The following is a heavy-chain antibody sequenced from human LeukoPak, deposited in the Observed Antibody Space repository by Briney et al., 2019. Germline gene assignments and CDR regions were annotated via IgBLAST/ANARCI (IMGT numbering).Heavy chain of an antibody. J-gene: IGHJ4*02. Sequence: HPGGSLRLSCAASGFTFSSYAMSWVRQAPGKGLEWVSAISGSGGSTYYADSVKGRFTISRDNSKNTLYLQMNSLRAEDTAVYYCAKTKPGDYYVSSGYYFNYWGQGTLVTVSS. CDR2: ISGSGGST. CDR3: AKTKPGDYYVSSGYYFNY. V-gene: IGHV3-23*01. CDR1: GFTFSSYA. D-gene: IGHD3-22*01.